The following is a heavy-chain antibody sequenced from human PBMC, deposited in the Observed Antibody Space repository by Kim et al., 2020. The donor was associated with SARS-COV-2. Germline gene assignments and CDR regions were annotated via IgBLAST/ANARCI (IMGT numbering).Heavy chain of an antibody. Sequence: NPSRKSRVTISVDTSKNQFSLKLSSVTAADTAVYYCARGRFGELLPDDYWGQGTLVTVSS. J-gene: IGHJ4*02. D-gene: IGHD3-10*01. CDR3: ARGRFGELLPDDY. V-gene: IGHV4-59*09.